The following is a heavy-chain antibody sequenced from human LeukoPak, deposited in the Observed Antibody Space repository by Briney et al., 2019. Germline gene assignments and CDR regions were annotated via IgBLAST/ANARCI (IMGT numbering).Heavy chain of an antibody. CDR3: ASSNWGSGYYYYGMAV. V-gene: IGHV5-51*01. D-gene: IGHD7-27*01. Sequence: GESLKISCKGSGYSFTSYWIGWGRQMPGKGVGWMGSIYPGESDTRYSPSCQGQVTISAAKSISPAYLQWTSLKASATAMYYCASSNWGSGYYYYGMAVWGKGTTVTVSS. CDR2: IYPGESDT. J-gene: IGHJ6*04. CDR1: GYSFTSYW.